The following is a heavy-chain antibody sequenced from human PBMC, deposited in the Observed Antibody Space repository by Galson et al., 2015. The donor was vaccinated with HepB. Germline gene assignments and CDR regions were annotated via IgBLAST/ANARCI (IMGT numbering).Heavy chain of an antibody. CDR3: ARDWGLGSGWYYFDY. D-gene: IGHD6-19*01. CDR2: IIPIFGTA. Sequence: SVKVSCKASGGTFSSYAISWVRQAPGQGLEWMGGIIPIFGTANYAQEFQGRVTITADKSTSTAYMELSSLRSEDTAVYYCARDWGLGSGWYYFDYWGQGTLVTVSS. J-gene: IGHJ4*02. V-gene: IGHV1-69*06. CDR1: GGTFSSYA.